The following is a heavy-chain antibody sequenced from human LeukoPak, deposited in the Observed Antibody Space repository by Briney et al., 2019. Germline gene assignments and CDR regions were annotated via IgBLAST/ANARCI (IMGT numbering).Heavy chain of an antibody. CDR3: ARVEGFTTGTTQRDY. J-gene: IGHJ4*02. V-gene: IGHV3-21*01. Sequence: GESLRLSCAASGFTFSSYSMNWVRQAPGKGLEWVSSISSSSSYIYYADSVKGRFTISRDNAKNSLYLQMNSLRAEDTAVYYCARVEGFTTGTTQRDYWGQGTLVTVSS. CDR1: GFTFSSYS. D-gene: IGHD1-1*01. CDR2: ISSSSSYI.